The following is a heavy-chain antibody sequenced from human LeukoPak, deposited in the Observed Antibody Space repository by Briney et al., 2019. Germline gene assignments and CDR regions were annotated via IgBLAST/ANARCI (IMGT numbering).Heavy chain of an antibody. J-gene: IGHJ4*02. Sequence: SETLSLTCAVYGGSLSGYYWSWIRQPPGKGLEWIGEINHSGSTNYNPSLKSRVTISVDTSKNQFSLKLSSVTAADTAVYYCARGQCRGYCSSTSCYDYWGQGTLVTVSS. CDR3: ARGQCRGYCSSTSCYDY. V-gene: IGHV4-34*01. D-gene: IGHD2-2*01. CDR1: GGSLSGYY. CDR2: INHSGST.